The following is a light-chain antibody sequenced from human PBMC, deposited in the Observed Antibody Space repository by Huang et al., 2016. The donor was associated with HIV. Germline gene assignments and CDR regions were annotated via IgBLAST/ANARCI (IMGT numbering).Light chain of an antibody. CDR1: QSVNSGY. CDR2: GAS. Sequence: IVLTQSPGTLSLSPGERATLSCRASQSVNSGYLAWYQQKPGQAPRLLIYGASSRATGSPGRFSGSGSGTDFTLTISRLQPEDFAVYFCQQYGSSPGTFGQGTKVEMK. CDR3: QQYGSSPGT. J-gene: IGKJ1*01. V-gene: IGKV3-20*01.